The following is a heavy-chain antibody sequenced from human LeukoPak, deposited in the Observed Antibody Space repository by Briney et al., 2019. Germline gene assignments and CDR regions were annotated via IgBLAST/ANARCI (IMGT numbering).Heavy chain of an antibody. CDR1: GFIFSDYA. J-gene: IGHJ3*01. Sequence: GGSLRLSCAASGFIFSDYAMHWVRQAPGKGLEWVANIKQDGSEKYYMDSVKGRFTISRDNAKNSLSLQLNSLRAEDTAVYYCARLRDSFWGQGTMVTVSS. CDR3: ARLRDSF. CDR2: IKQDGSEK. V-gene: IGHV3-7*01.